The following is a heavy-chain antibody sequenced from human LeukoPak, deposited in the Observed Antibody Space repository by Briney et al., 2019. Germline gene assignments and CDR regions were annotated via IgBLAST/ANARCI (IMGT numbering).Heavy chain of an antibody. CDR3: ARRGQLRRFDY. CDR2: IFYSGST. D-gene: IGHD1-26*01. Sequence: PSETLSLTCTVSGGSISGYYWSWIRQPPGKGLEWIGYIFYSGSTNYNPSLKSRVTISVDTSKNQFSLKLSSVTAADTAVYYCARRGQLRRFDYWGQGTLVTVSS. CDR1: GGSISGYY. V-gene: IGHV4-59*12. J-gene: IGHJ4*02.